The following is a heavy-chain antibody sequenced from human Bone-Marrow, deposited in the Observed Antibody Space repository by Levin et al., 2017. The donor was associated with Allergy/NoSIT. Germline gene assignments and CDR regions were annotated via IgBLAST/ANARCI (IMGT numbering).Heavy chain of an antibody. D-gene: IGHD1-26*01. J-gene: IGHJ3*02. Sequence: GGSLRLSCVASGIIVTTKYMSWVRQAPGKGLEWVSVIYSGGSTIYADYVKGRFTISRDKSTNTVFLQMNTLRAQDTAAYYCAVSELVGVTAGFDIWGQGTMVTVSS. CDR1: GIIVTTKY. CDR2: IYSGGST. V-gene: IGHV3-53*01. CDR3: AVSELVGVTAGFDI.